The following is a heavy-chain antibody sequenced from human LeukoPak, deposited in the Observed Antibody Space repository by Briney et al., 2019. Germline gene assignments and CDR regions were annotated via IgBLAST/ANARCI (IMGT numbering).Heavy chain of an antibody. J-gene: IGHJ4*02. CDR2: IYYSGST. D-gene: IGHD1-14*01. CDR3: AREGINPYYFDY. V-gene: IGHV4-39*07. Sequence: SETLSLTCTVSGGSISSSSYYWGWIRQPPRKGLEWIGSIYYSGSTYYNPSLKSRVTISVDTSKNQFSLKLSSVTAADTAVYYCAREGINPYYFDYWGQGTLVTVSS. CDR1: GGSISSSSYY.